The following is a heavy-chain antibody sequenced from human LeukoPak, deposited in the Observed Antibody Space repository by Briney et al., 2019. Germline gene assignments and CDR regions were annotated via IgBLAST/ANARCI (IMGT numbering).Heavy chain of an antibody. CDR2: IYYSGST. Sequence: PSETLSLTCTVSGGSISSGGYYWSWIRQHPGKGPEWIGYIYYSGSTYYNPSLKSRVTISVDTSKNQFSLKLSSVTAADTAVYYCASDREAYCGGDCYSRYNWFDPWGQGTLVTVSS. V-gene: IGHV4-31*03. CDR3: ASDREAYCGGDCYSRYNWFDP. D-gene: IGHD2-21*02. J-gene: IGHJ5*02. CDR1: GGSISSGGYY.